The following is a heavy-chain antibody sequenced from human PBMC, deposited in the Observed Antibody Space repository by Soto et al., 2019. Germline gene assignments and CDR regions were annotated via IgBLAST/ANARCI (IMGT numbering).Heavy chain of an antibody. V-gene: IGHV3-33*01. CDR1: GFTFSSYG. CDR3: TTGVVGPTGYYYGMDV. D-gene: IGHD3-22*01. J-gene: IGHJ6*02. CDR2: IWYDGGTT. Sequence: PGGSLRLSCAASGFTFSSYGMHWVRQAPGKGLEWVAVIWYDGGTTDYAAPVKGRFTISRDDSKNTLYLQMNSLKTEDTAVYYCTTGVVGPTGYYYGMDVWGQGTTVTVSS.